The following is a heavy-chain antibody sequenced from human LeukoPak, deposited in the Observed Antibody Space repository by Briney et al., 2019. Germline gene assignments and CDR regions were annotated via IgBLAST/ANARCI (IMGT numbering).Heavy chain of an antibody. Sequence: GGSLRLSCAASGFTFSSYAMHWVRQAPGKGLEWVSGISWNSGSIGYADSVKGRFTISRDNAKNSLYLQMNSLRAEDTALYYCAKRAGGSSWYFFDYWGQGTLVTVSS. CDR1: GFTFSSYA. D-gene: IGHD6-13*01. J-gene: IGHJ4*02. V-gene: IGHV3-9*01. CDR2: ISWNSGSI. CDR3: AKRAGGSSWYFFDY.